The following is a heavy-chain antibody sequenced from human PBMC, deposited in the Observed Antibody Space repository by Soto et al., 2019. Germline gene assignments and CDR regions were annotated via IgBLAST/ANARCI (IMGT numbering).Heavy chain of an antibody. CDR3: ARSPPHCSGGSCYLRRAFDI. J-gene: IGHJ3*02. Sequence: GGSLRLSCAASGFTFSSYSMNWVRQAPGKGLEWVSSISSSSSYIYYADSVKGRFTISRDNAKNSLYLQMNSLRAEDTAVYYCARSPPHCSGGSCYLRRAFDIWGQGTMVTVSS. V-gene: IGHV3-21*01. D-gene: IGHD2-15*01. CDR2: ISSSSSYI. CDR1: GFTFSSYS.